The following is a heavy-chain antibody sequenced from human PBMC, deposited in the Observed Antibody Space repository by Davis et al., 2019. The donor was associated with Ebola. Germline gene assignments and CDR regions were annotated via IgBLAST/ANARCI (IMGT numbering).Heavy chain of an antibody. CDR2: INSDGSST. CDR1: GFTFSSYW. D-gene: IGHD3-22*01. V-gene: IGHV3-74*01. Sequence: GESLKISCAASGFTFSSYWMHWVRQAPGKGLVWVSRINSDGSSTSYADSVKGRFTISRDNAKNTLYLQMNSLRAEDTAVYYCASTRETYYYDSSGYSTINWFDPWGQGTLVTVSS. J-gene: IGHJ5*02. CDR3: ASTRETYYYDSSGYSTINWFDP.